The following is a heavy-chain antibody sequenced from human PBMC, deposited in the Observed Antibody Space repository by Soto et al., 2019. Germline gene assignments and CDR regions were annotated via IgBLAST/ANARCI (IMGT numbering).Heavy chain of an antibody. CDR3: VRHAHCINNSCYWNWFDP. V-gene: IGHV3-74*01. CDR1: GFTFSTYW. J-gene: IGHJ5*02. D-gene: IGHD2-2*01. CDR2: INSDASHT. Sequence: PGGSLRLSCAASGFTFSTYWMHWIRQVPGKGLEWVSRINSDASHTYYADSVKGRFTISRDNAKNTLHLEMNSLRAEDTAVYYCVRHAHCINNSCYWNWFDPWGQGTLVTV.